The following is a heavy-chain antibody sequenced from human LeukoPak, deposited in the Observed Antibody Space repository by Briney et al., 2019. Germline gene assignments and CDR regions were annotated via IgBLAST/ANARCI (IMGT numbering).Heavy chain of an antibody. D-gene: IGHD1-26*01. J-gene: IGHJ6*02. CDR1: GGSFSGYY. CDR2: INHSGST. CDR3: ARGCSGGYYCYYYYGMDV. V-gene: IGHV4-34*01. Sequence: PSETLSLTCAVYGGSFSGYYWSWIRQPPGKGLEWIGEINHSGSTNYNPSLKSRVTISVDTSKNQFSLKLSSVTAADKAVYYCARGCSGGYYCYYYYGMDVWGQGTTVTVSS.